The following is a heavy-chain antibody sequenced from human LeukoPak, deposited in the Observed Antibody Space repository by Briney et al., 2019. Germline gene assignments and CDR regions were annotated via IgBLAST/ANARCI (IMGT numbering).Heavy chain of an antibody. CDR1: GYTFTRYY. Sequence: ASVKVPCKASGYTFTRYYMHWLRQAPGQGLEWMGWINPNSRGTNYAQKFQGRVTMTRDPSISTAYMELSRLRSHDTAVYYCARGQRLVVPAAIPYYWGQGTLVTVSS. CDR3: ARGQRLVVPAAIPYY. CDR2: INPNSRGT. D-gene: IGHD2-2*02. V-gene: IGHV1-2*02. J-gene: IGHJ4*02.